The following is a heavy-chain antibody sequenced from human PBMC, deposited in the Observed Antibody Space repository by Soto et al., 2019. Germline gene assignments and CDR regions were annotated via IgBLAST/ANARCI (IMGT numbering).Heavy chain of an antibody. D-gene: IGHD4-4*01. CDR2: IYPGDSDT. CDR1: GYSFTSYW. CDR3: ARGTPTTVTTYYFDY. Sequence: GESLKISCKGSGYSFTSYWIGWVRQMPGKGLEWMGIIYPGDSDTRYSPSFQGQVTISADKSISTAYLQWSSLKAADTAMYYCARGTPTTVTTYYFDYWGQGTLVTAPQ. V-gene: IGHV5-51*01. J-gene: IGHJ4*02.